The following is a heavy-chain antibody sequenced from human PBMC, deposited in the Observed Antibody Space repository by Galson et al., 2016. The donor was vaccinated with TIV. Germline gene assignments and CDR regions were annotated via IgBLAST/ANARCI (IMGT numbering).Heavy chain of an antibody. CDR2: IAFDDRNN. CDR3: ATIPGRHGGGGSF. J-gene: IGHJ4*02. Sequence: SLRLSCAASGFTFSRVAMHWVRQAPGKGLEWVAAIAFDDRNNFYADSVRGRSTTSRDNTKNTENLQMNSMKSEDSAVYYSATIPGRHGGGGSFWGQGTLVTVSS. CDR1: GFTFSRVA. D-gene: IGHD1-26*01. V-gene: IGHV3-30*03.